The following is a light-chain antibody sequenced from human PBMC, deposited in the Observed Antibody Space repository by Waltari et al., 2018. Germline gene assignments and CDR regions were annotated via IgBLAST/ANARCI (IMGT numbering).Light chain of an antibody. CDR1: SSDLGGYHY. J-gene: IGLJ2*01. V-gene: IGLV2-14*03. CDR3: ASYTSTNTVI. CDR2: DVA. Sequence: QSALTQPASVSASPGQSITISYTGTSSDLGGYHYVSWYQQHPGKVPKLIIYDVARWPSVGSNRFPGSKSGNTASLTISGLQAEDEADYYCASYTSTNTVIFGGGTKVTVL.